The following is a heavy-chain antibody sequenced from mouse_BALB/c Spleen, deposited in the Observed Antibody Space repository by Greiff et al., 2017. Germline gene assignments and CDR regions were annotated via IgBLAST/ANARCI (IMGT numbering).Heavy chain of an antibody. Sequence: DVQLQESGAELVKPGASVKLSCTASGFNIKDTYMHWVKQRPEQGLEWIGRIDPANGNTKYDPKFQGKATITADTSSNTAYLQLSSLTSEDTAVYYCARDYGSSYNYWGQGTTLTVSS. CDR3: ARDYGSSYNY. J-gene: IGHJ2*01. D-gene: IGHD1-1*01. CDR1: GFNIKDTY. CDR2: IDPANGNT. V-gene: IGHV14-3*02.